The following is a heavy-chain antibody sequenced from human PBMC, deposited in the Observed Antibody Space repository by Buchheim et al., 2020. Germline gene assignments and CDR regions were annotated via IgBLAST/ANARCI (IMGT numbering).Heavy chain of an antibody. D-gene: IGHD6-13*01. CDR1: GFTFSSYA. V-gene: IGHV3-23*04. J-gene: IGHJ4*02. CDR2: ISGSGRST. CDR3: AKDHAGSSWPYYFDY. Sequence: EVQLVESGGGLVQPGGSLRLSCAASGFTFSSYAMSWVRQAPGKGLEWVSVISGSGRSTYYADSVKGRFTISRENSKKPLYLQVNSLRAEDTAVYYCAKDHAGSSWPYYFDYWGQGIL.